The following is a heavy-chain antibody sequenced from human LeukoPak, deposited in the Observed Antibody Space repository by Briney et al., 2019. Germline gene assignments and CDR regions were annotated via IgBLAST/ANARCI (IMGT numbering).Heavy chain of an antibody. CDR1: GFTFTTYA. D-gene: IGHD2-2*01. V-gene: IGHV3-23*01. CDR2: ISGSSGII. CDR3: AKVLNIVVVPTATKPFDY. Sequence: TGGSLRLSCAASGFTFTTYAMSWVRQAPGRGLEWISAISGSSGIIYYADSVKGRFTISRDTSKNTLYLQMNSLRAEDTAVYYCAKVLNIVVVPTATKPFDYWGQGTLVTVSS. J-gene: IGHJ4*02.